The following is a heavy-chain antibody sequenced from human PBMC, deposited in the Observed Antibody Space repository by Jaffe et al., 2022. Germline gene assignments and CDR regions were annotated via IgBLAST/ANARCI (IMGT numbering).Heavy chain of an antibody. J-gene: IGHJ4*02. CDR1: GFSFSGSA. D-gene: IGHD5-12*01. CDR2: IKTKPNSYAT. CDR3: IRRGEIGSDFNFDY. Sequence: EVQLVESGGGLVHPGGSLKLSCAASGFSFSGSAIHWVRQASGKGLEWVARIKTKPNSYATAYAASVKGRFTISREDSTNTAYLQMNSLRPEDTALYYCIRRGEIGSDFNFDYWGQGTLVTVSS. V-gene: IGHV3-73*02.